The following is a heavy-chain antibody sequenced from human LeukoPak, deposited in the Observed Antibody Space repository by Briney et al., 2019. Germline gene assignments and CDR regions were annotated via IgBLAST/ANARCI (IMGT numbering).Heavy chain of an antibody. CDR1: GYTFTSYG. D-gene: IGHD6-13*01. CDR3: ARVRQQLVPKYYFDY. CDR2: ISAYNGNT. Sequence: ASVKVSCKASGYTFTSYGISWVRQAPGQGLEWMGWISAYNGNTNYAQKLQGRVTMTTDTSTSTAYMELRSLRSDDTAVYYCARVRQQLVPKYYFDYWGQGTLVTVSS. V-gene: IGHV1-18*01. J-gene: IGHJ4*02.